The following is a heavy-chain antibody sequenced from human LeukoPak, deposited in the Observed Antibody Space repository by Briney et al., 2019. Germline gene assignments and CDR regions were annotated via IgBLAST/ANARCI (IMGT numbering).Heavy chain of an antibody. Sequence: SETLSLTCTVSGGSFSTYYWSWIRQPPGKGLVWIGYIYYTGTTNYNPSLKSRVTISVDTSKNQFSLNLSSVTAADTAVYYCARAGANGIEAAGSLRYWGQGTLVTVSS. CDR2: IYYTGTT. D-gene: IGHD6-13*01. CDR1: GGSFSTYY. CDR3: ARAGANGIEAAGSLRY. J-gene: IGHJ4*02. V-gene: IGHV4-59*01.